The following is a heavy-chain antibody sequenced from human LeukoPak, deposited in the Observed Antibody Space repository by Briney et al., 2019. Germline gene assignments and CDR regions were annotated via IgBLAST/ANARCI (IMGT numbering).Heavy chain of an antibody. CDR1: HGSISGTPYY. J-gene: IGHJ6*03. D-gene: IGHD2-21*02. Sequence: PSETLSLTCIVSHGSISGTPYYWGWSRQSPGKGPEWIGNIHYGGTVYYNPSLNSSVTISVDPSKNQFSLNLYSVTTADTALYFCARVTRYDASRDYWYMDVWGKGTTVTVSS. CDR2: IHYGGTV. CDR3: ARVTRYDASRDYWYMDV. V-gene: IGHV4-39*07.